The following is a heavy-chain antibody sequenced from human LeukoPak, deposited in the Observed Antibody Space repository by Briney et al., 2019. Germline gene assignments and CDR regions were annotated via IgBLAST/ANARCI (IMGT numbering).Heavy chain of an antibody. CDR2: IKEDGSEI. D-gene: IGHD3-10*01. CDR3: TRTPDGVDY. CDR1: GFTFSNYW. V-gene: IGHV3-7*01. J-gene: IGHJ4*02. Sequence: GGSLRLSCAASGFTFSNYWMTWVRQAPGKGLEWVANIKEDGSEIFYVDSVKGRFTISGDNARNSLYLQMNSLRAEDTAVYYCTRTPDGVDYWGQGTLVTVSS.